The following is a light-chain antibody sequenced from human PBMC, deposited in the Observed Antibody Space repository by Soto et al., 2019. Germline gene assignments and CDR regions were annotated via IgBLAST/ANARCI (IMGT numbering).Light chain of an antibody. Sequence: DIQMTQSPSTLSASVGDRVTIACRASQSISSYLAWYQQKPGKAPNLLIYKASNLASGVPSRFTGGGSGTDFTLTINSLQPDDSATYFCQKYDSVPWSFGQGTRVEI. J-gene: IGKJ1*01. CDR1: QSISSY. CDR2: KAS. CDR3: QKYDSVPWS. V-gene: IGKV1-5*03.